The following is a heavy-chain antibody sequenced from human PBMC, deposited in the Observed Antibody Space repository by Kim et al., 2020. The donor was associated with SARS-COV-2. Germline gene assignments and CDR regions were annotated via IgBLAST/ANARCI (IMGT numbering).Heavy chain of an antibody. D-gene: IGHD5-18*01. Sequence: GGSLRLSCAASGFTFSSYAMHWVRQAPGKGLEYVSAISSNGGSTYYANSVKGRFTISRDNSKNTLYLQMDSLRAEDMAVYYCARSAVGYSYGYERVDYYGTDDWGQGTTVTVSS. V-gene: IGHV3-64*01. CDR2: ISSNGGST. J-gene: IGHJ6*02. CDR3: ARSAVGYSYGYERVDYYGTDD. CDR1: GFTFSSYA.